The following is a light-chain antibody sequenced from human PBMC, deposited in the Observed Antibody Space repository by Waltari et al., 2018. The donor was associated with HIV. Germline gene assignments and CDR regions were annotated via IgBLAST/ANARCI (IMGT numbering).Light chain of an antibody. CDR3: GTWDTSLNAGV. V-gene: IGLV1-51*01. CDR1: TSNIGNNF. Sequence: QSVLTQPPAVSAAPGQKVTISCSGTTSNIGNNFVSWYQKLPGTAPKLRIFDNHKRPSGVSDRFSASKSATSATLDITGLHTGDEAEYYCGTWDTSLNAGVFGGGTKVSVL. CDR2: DNH. J-gene: IGLJ2*01.